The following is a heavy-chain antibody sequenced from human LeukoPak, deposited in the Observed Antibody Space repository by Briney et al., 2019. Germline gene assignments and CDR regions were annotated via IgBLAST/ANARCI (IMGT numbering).Heavy chain of an antibody. CDR1: GYTLAELS. Sequence: GASVKVSCKVSGYTLAELSMHWVRQAPGEGLEWMGGFDPEDGETIYAQKFQGRVTMTEDTSTDTAYMELSSLRSEDTAVYYCATGGITMVRGVIYWGQGTLVTVSS. D-gene: IGHD3-10*01. J-gene: IGHJ4*02. CDR2: FDPEDGET. CDR3: ATGGITMVRGVIY. V-gene: IGHV1-24*01.